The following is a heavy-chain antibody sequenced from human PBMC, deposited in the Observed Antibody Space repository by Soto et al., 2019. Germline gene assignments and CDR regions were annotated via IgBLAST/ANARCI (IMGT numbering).Heavy chain of an antibody. Sequence: GGSLRLSCAASGFTFSSYAMSWVRQAPGKGLEWVSAISGSGGSTYYADSVKGRFTISKDNSKNTLYLQMNSLRSEDTAVYYCAKSQFEVPAAMHVPWFDPWGQGTLVTVSS. J-gene: IGHJ5*02. CDR2: ISGSGGST. V-gene: IGHV3-23*01. CDR3: AKSQFEVPAAMHVPWFDP. D-gene: IGHD2-2*01. CDR1: GFTFSSYA.